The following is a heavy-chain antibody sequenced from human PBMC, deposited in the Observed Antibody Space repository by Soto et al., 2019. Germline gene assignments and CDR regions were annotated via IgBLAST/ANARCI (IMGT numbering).Heavy chain of an antibody. CDR2: IIPIFGTA. CDR3: ARMTSSGYYYGMDV. CDR1: GGTFSSYS. V-gene: IGHV1-69*13. Sequence: AVKVSCKASGGTFSSYSISWVRQAPGQGLEWMGGIIPIFGTANYAQKFQGRVTITADESTSTAYMELSSLRSEDTAVYYCARMTSSGYYYGMDVWGQGTTVTVSS. D-gene: IGHD2-21*02. J-gene: IGHJ6*02.